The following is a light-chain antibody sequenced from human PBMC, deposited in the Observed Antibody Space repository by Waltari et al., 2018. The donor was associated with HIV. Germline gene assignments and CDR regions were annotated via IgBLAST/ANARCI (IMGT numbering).Light chain of an antibody. CDR2: LNSDGSH. CDR1: SGHSSYA. J-gene: IGLJ2*01. V-gene: IGLV4-69*01. Sequence: QLVLTQSPSASASLGASVKLTCTLSSGHSSYAIAWHQQQPAPGPRDVRKLNSDGSHSKGDGSPERGAGASAGAERDRTSASRQAEEEADEDGQTWGTGTHVVFGGGTKLTVL. CDR3: QTWGTGTHVV.